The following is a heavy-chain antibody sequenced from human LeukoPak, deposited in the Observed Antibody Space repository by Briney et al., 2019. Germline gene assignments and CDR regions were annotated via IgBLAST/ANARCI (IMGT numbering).Heavy chain of an antibody. CDR3: ARGPMFAPVTMVRGPPDY. Sequence: ASVKVSCKTSGYTFTSYGISWVRQAPGQGLEWMGWISAYNGNTNYAQKLQGRVTMTTDTSTSTAYMELRSLRSDDTAVYYCARGPMFAPVTMVRGPPDYWGQGTLVTVSS. J-gene: IGHJ4*02. CDR2: ISAYNGNT. V-gene: IGHV1-18*01. D-gene: IGHD3-10*01. CDR1: GYTFTSYG.